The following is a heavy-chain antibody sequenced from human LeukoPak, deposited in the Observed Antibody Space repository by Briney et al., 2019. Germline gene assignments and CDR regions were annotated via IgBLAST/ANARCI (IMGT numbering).Heavy chain of an antibody. J-gene: IGHJ4*02. CDR2: IRSKAYGGTT. Sequence: GGSLRLSCTASGLTFGDYAMSWFRQAPGKGLEWVGFIRSKAYGGTTENAASVKGRFTISRDDSKNIAYLQMNSLKTEDTAVYYCARGGVYCSSVSCSVDYWGQGILVTVSS. CDR3: ARGGVYCSSVSCSVDY. V-gene: IGHV3-49*03. D-gene: IGHD2-2*01. CDR1: GLTFGDYA.